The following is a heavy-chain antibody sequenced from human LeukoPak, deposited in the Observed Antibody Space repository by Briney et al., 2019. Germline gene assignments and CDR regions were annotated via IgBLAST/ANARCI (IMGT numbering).Heavy chain of an antibody. J-gene: IGHJ4*02. CDR2: ISSTSSHI. V-gene: IGHV3-21*01. Sequence: AGGSLRLSCAASGFTFSSYSINWVRQAPGKGLEWVSSISSTSSHIYYADSVKGRFTISRDNAQNSLYLQMNSLRAEDTAVYYCAKEGKWSWIDYWGQGTLVTVSS. CDR3: AKEGKWSWIDY. D-gene: IGHD3-10*01. CDR1: GFTFSSYS.